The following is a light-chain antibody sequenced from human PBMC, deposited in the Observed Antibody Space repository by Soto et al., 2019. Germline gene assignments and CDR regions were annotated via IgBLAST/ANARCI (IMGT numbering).Light chain of an antibody. CDR3: QQYGSSPCT. Sequence: EIVLTQSPGTLSLSPGERATLSCRASQSVSSSYLAWYRQKPGQAPSLLIYGASSRATGIPDRVSGSGSGTDFTLTISTLEPEDFAVYYCQQYGSSPCTFGQGTKLEIK. CDR2: GAS. V-gene: IGKV3-20*01. CDR1: QSVSSSY. J-gene: IGKJ2*02.